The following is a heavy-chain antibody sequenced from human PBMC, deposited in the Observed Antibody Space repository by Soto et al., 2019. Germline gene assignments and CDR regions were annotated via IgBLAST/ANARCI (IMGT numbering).Heavy chain of an antibody. CDR2: INAGNGNT. D-gene: IGHD5-12*01. CDR3: ARVKWLHPTGAFDI. CDR1: GYTFTGYA. Sequence: ASVKVSCKAAGYTFTGYAMHWVRQATGQRLEWMGWINAGNGNTKYSQKFQGRVTITRDTSASTAYMELSSLRSEDTAVYYCARVKWLHPTGAFDIWGQGTMVTV. J-gene: IGHJ3*02. V-gene: IGHV1-3*01.